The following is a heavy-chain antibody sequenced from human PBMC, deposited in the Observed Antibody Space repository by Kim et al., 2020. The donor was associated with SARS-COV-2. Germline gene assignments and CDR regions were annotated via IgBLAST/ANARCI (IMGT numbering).Heavy chain of an antibody. J-gene: IGHJ6*02. Sequence: ASVKVSCKASGYTFTSYGISWVRQAPGQGLEWMGWISAYNGNTNYAQKLQGRVTMTTDTSTSTAYMELRSLRSDDTAVYYCARRPEGYCSSTSCPYGMDVWGQGTTVTVSS. D-gene: IGHD2-2*01. CDR3: ARRPEGYCSSTSCPYGMDV. CDR1: GYTFTSYG. CDR2: ISAYNGNT. V-gene: IGHV1-18*04.